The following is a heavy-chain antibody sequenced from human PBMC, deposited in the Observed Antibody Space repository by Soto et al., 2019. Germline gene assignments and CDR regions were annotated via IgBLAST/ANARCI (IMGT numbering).Heavy chain of an antibody. J-gene: IGHJ6*02. CDR1: GGTFSSYA. D-gene: IGHD2-2*02. V-gene: IGHV1-69*01. CDR3: ASGYCSSTSCYTKYYYYYGMDV. Sequence: QVQLVQSGAEVKKPGSSVKVSCKASGGTFSSYAISWVRQAPGQGLEWMGGIIPIFGTANYAQKFQGRVTITADESTSTADMELSSLRSEDTAVYYCASGYCSSTSCYTKYYYYYGMDVWGQGTTVTVSS. CDR2: IIPIFGTA.